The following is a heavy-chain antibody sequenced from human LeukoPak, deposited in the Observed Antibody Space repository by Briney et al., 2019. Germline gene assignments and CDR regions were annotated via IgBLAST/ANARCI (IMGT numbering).Heavy chain of an antibody. J-gene: IGHJ4*02. D-gene: IGHD6-19*01. CDR1: GFTFSSYW. CDR3: AREGEQWLGNFDY. V-gene: IGHV3-74*01. Sequence: GGSLRLSCAASGFTFSSYWMHWVRQAPGKGLVWVSRINSDGSSTSYADSVKGRFTISRDNAKNTLYLQMNSLRAEDTAVYYCAREGEQWLGNFDYWGQGTLVTVSS. CDR2: INSDGSST.